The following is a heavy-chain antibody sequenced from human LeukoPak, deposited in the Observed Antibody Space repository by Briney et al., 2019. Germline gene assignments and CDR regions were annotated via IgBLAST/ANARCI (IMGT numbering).Heavy chain of an antibody. D-gene: IGHD6-6*01. CDR3: ATDLQLGLPADY. Sequence: ASVKVSCKASGYTFTGYYMHWVRQAPGQGLEWMGWINPNSGGTNYAQKFQGRVTMTEDTSTDTAYMELSSLRSEDTAVYYCATDLQLGLPADYWGQGTLVTVSS. CDR2: INPNSGGT. CDR1: GYTFTGYY. J-gene: IGHJ4*02. V-gene: IGHV1-2*02.